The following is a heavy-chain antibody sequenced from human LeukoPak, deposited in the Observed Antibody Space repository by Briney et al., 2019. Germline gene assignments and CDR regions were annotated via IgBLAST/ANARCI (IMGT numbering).Heavy chain of an antibody. V-gene: IGHV1-69*01. J-gene: IGHJ6*03. CDR2: IIPIFGTA. CDR3: ARAGYYGSGEEGYYYYYMDV. Sequence: SVKVSCKXSGGTFSSYAISWVRQAPGQGLEWMGEIIPIFGTANYSQKFQGRVTITADESTSTAYMELSSLRSEDTAVYYCARAGYYGSGEEGYYYYYMDVWGKGTTVTVSS. CDR1: GGTFSSYA. D-gene: IGHD3-10*01.